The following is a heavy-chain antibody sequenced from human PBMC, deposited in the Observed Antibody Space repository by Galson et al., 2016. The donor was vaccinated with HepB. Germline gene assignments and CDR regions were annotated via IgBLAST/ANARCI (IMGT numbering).Heavy chain of an antibody. V-gene: IGHV3-7*04. CDR2: IKGDGSEQ. Sequence: SLRLSCAASGFTFRSNWMSWVRQAPGKGLEWVANIKGDGSEQQYVDSVRGRFTISRDNAQNSLYLQMDSLRVEDTATFYCARDTWGGLEFDYRGQGTLVIVSS. J-gene: IGHJ4*02. CDR3: ARDTWGGLEFDY. D-gene: IGHD3-16*01. CDR1: GFTFRSNW.